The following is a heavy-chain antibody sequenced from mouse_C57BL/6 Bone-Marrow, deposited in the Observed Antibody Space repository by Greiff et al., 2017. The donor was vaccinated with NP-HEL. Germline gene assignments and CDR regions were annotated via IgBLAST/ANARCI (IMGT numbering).Heavy chain of an antibody. CDR1: GFTFSSYG. CDR2: FSSGGSYT. J-gene: IGHJ2*01. Sequence: EVQVVESGGDLVKPGGSLKLSCAASGFTFSSYGMSWVRQTPDKRLEWVATFSSGGSYTYYPDSVKGRFTISRDNAKNTLYLQMCSLKSEDTAMYYCAIPYYYGSRGDYWGQGTTLTVSS. D-gene: IGHD1-1*01. CDR3: AIPYYYGSRGDY. V-gene: IGHV5-6*01.